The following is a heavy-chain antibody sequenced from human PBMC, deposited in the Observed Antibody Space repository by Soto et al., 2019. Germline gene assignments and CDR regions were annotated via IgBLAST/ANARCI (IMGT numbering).Heavy chain of an antibody. Sequence: SETLSLTCTVSGGSISNSSYYWGRIRQPPGKGLEWIGSIYYSGSTYYNQSLKSRVTISVDTSKNQFSLKLSSVTAADTAVYYCARGYCSGGSCFYYYYYYYMDVWGKGTTVTVSS. D-gene: IGHD2-15*01. J-gene: IGHJ6*03. V-gene: IGHV4-39*01. CDR1: GGSISNSSYY. CDR3: ARGYCSGGSCFYYYYYYYMDV. CDR2: IYYSGST.